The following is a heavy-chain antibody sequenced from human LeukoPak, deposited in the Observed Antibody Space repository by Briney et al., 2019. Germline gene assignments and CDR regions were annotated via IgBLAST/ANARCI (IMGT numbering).Heavy chain of an antibody. Sequence: SETLSLTCTVSGASVTTYYWSRIRRSPGKELEWIANVHSSGSTFYNPSLKSRVTISIDTSKNQFSLKLTSVTTADTAVYYCARDIRTVGATLYFDYWGQGTLLTVSS. CDR2: VHSSGST. D-gene: IGHD1-26*01. CDR3: ARDIRTVGATLYFDY. V-gene: IGHV4-59*02. J-gene: IGHJ4*02. CDR1: GASVTTYY.